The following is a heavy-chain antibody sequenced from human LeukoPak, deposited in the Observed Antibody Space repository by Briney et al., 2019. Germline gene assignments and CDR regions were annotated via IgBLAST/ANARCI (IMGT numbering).Heavy chain of an antibody. V-gene: IGHV4-59*08. CDR1: GASITTYH. J-gene: IGHJ4*01. CDR2: VYHTATTNQISSIGST. Sequence: SETLSLTCTVSGASITTYHWSWIRQPPGKGLEWIGYVYHTATTNQISSIGSTSYNPSLESRVTISVDTSKSQFTLKLTSVTAADTGVYYCATLGPGAPFDRWGQGTLVTVSS. CDR3: ATLGPGAPFDR. D-gene: IGHD7-27*01.